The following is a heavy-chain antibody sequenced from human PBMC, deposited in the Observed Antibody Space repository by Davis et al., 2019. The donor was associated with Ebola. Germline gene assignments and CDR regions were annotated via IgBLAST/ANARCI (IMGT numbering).Heavy chain of an antibody. CDR2: ISSCSSYI. D-gene: IGHD3-16*01. CDR3: ARGYGGVFDY. CDR1: VFTFSSNA. J-gene: IGHJ4*02. Sequence: GGSLRLSCTASVFTFSSNAMTWVRQAPGKGLEWVSSISSCSSYIYYADSVKSRFTISRDNSKNTLYLQMNSLRAEDTAVYYCARGYGGVFDYWGQGTLVTVSS. V-gene: IGHV3-21*01.